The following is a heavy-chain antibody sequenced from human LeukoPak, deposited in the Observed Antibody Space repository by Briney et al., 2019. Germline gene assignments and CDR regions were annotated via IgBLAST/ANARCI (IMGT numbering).Heavy chain of an antibody. CDR3: TTGDYY. Sequence: GGSLRLSCAASGFTFRSYEMNWVRQAPGKGLEWVGRVKSESDGWATDYAAPVKGRFTISRDDSKNTLFLQMNSLKTEDTVVYYCTTGDYYWGQGTLVTVSS. V-gene: IGHV3-15*01. J-gene: IGHJ4*02. D-gene: IGHD5-12*01. CDR1: GFTFRSYE. CDR2: VKSESDGWAT.